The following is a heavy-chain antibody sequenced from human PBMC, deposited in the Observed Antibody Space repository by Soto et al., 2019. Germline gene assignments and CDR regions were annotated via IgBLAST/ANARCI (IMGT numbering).Heavy chain of an antibody. CDR2: ISYDGSNK. J-gene: IGHJ6*03. CDR1: GFTFSSYG. V-gene: IGHV3-30*18. CDR3: AKDSSSWHYYYYYYMDV. Sequence: GGSLRLSCAASGFTFSSYGMHWVRQAPGKGLEWVAVISYDGSNKYYADSVKGRFTISRDNSKNTLYLQMNSLRAEDTAVYYCAKDSSSWHYYYYYYMDVWGKGTTVTVSS. D-gene: IGHD6-13*01.